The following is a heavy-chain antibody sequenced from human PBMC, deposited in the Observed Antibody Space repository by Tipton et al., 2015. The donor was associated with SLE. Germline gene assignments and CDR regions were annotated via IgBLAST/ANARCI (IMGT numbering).Heavy chain of an antibody. CDR3: VRPHEGAALGLFDN. CDR1: GFIFSRYG. V-gene: IGHV3-33*01. Sequence: RSLRLSCAASGFIFSRYGMHWVRQAPGKGLEWVAVIWYDGTNEYYADSVKGRFTISRDNSQNTLYLQLNSLRVEDTAIYYCVRPHEGAALGLFDNWGQGTHVTVSA. J-gene: IGHJ4*02. CDR2: IWYDGTNE. D-gene: IGHD3/OR15-3a*01.